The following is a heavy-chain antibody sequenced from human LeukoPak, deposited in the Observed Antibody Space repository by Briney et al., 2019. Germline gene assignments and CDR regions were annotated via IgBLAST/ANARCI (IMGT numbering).Heavy chain of an antibody. J-gene: IGHJ4*02. CDR3: ARSHDILTGYWALGMGDY. Sequence: QAGGSLRLSCAASGFTHSSYGMHWVRQAPGKGLEWVAVIWYDGSNKYYADSVKGRFTISRDNSKNTLYLQMNSLRAEDTAVYYCARSHDILTGYWALGMGDYWGQGTLVTVSS. CDR1: GFTHSSYG. V-gene: IGHV3-33*01. D-gene: IGHD3-9*01. CDR2: IWYDGSNK.